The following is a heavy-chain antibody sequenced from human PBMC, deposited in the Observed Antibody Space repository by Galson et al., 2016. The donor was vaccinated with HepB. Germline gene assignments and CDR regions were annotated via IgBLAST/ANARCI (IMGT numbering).Heavy chain of an antibody. V-gene: IGHV3-30-3*02. J-gene: IGHJ4*02. Sequence: SLRLSCAAPGFSFNTYAMIWVRQAPGKGLEWVTFISYNGIQKDYAGSVKGRFTVARDNSNNMLFLQMSSLRVDDTAVYYCAKRHEYCPPVGCSVDSWGQGTLVSVSS. CDR3: AKRHEYCPPVGCSVDS. D-gene: IGHD2/OR15-2a*01. CDR1: GFSFNTYA. CDR2: ISYNGIQK.